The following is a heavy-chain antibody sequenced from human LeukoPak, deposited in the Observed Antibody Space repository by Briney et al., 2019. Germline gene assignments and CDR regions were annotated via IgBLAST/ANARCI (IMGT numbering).Heavy chain of an antibody. D-gene: IGHD3-10*01. Sequence: HVASVKVSCKASGGTFSSYAISWVRQAPGQGLEWMGWISAYNGNTNYAQKLQGRVTMTTDTSTSTAYMELRSLRSDDTAVYYCARELVGSLDYWGQGTLVTVSS. CDR3: ARELVGSLDY. V-gene: IGHV1-18*01. CDR1: GGTFSSYA. CDR2: ISAYNGNT. J-gene: IGHJ4*02.